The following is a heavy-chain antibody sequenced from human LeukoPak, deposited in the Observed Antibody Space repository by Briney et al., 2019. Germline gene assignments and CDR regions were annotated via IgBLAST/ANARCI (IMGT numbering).Heavy chain of an antibody. V-gene: IGHV3-21*01. D-gene: IGHD6-19*01. CDR3: ARVYNSGQNDY. CDR1: GFTFSSYA. Sequence: GGSLRLSCAASGFTFSSYAMSWVRQAPGKGLEWVSSITSGSGYIYYADSVKGRFTISRDNAKNSLYLQMNSLRAEDTALYYCARVYNSGQNDYWGQGTLVTVSS. CDR2: ITSGSGYI. J-gene: IGHJ4*02.